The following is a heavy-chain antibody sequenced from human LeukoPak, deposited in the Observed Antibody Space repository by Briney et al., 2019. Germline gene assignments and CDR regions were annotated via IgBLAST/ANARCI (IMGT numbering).Heavy chain of an antibody. Sequence: PGGSLRLSCAASGFTFSSYSMNWVRQAPGKGLEWVSSISSSSSYIYYADSVKGRFTISRDNAKNSLYLQMNSLRAGDTAVYYCARVRTPMITFGGVPFDYWGQGTLVTVSS. V-gene: IGHV3-21*01. CDR3: ARVRTPMITFGGVPFDY. J-gene: IGHJ4*02. CDR1: GFTFSSYS. D-gene: IGHD3-16*01. CDR2: ISSSSSYI.